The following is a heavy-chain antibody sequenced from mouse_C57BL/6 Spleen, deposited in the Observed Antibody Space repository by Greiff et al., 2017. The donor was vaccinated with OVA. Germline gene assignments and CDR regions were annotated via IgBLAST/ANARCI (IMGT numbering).Heavy chain of an antibody. CDR3: ARDRYYYGSSSMDY. D-gene: IGHD1-1*01. Sequence: EVMLVESEGGLVQPGSSMKLSCTASGFTFSDYYMAWVRQVPEKGLEWVANINYDGSSTYYLDSLKSRFIISRDNAKNILYLQMSSLKSEDTATYYCARDRYYYGSSSMDYWGQGTSVTVSS. CDR1: GFTFSDYY. V-gene: IGHV5-16*01. J-gene: IGHJ4*01. CDR2: INYDGSST.